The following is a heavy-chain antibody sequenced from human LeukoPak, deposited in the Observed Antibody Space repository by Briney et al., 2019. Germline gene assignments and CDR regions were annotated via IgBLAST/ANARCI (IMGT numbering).Heavy chain of an antibody. CDR3: ARTTEGGYTYNYFYYYYMDV. D-gene: IGHD5-18*01. V-gene: IGHV4-34*01. Sequence: SETLSLTCAVYGGPFSGYYWSWIRQPPGKGLEWIGEINHSGSTNYNPSLKSRISISVDTSKNQFSLKLSSVTAADTAVYYCARTTEGGYTYNYFYYYYMDVWGKETTVTISS. J-gene: IGHJ6*03. CDR2: INHSGST. CDR1: GGPFSGYY.